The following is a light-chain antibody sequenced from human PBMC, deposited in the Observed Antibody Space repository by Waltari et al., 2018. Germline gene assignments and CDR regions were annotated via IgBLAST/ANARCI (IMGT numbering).Light chain of an antibody. J-gene: IGLJ2*01. CDR1: SLRTYF. CDR2: GKT. V-gene: IGLV3-19*01. Sequence: SSELTQDPAVSVALGQTVRITCHGDSLRTYFASWYQQKPGHGPLLVIYGKTKRPPGTPDRFSGSTSGNPASLTITGAQAEDEADYYCSSRDSSGDRVLFGGGTKLTVL. CDR3: SSRDSSGDRVL.